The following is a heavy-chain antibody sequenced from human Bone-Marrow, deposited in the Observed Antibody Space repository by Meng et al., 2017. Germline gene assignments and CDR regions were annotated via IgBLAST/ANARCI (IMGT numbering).Heavy chain of an antibody. CDR2: INHSGST. Sequence: GSLRLSCAVYGGSFSGYYWSWIRQPPGKGLEWIGEINHSGSTNYNPSLKSRVTISVDTSKNQFSLKLSSVTAADTAVYSCARVGGGRDGYFDYWGQGTLVTVSS. CDR1: GGSFSGYY. D-gene: IGHD5-24*01. CDR3: ARVGGGRDGYFDY. V-gene: IGHV4-34*01. J-gene: IGHJ4*02.